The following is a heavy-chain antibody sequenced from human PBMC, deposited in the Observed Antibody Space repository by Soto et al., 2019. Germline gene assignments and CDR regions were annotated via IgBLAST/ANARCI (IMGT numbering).Heavy chain of an antibody. J-gene: IGHJ4*02. CDR3: ARTYYYDSSGYFDY. CDR1: GFTFISYG. V-gene: IGHV3-33*01. Sequence: PGGSLRLSCASSGFTFISYGMHWVRQAPGKGLEWVAVIWYDGSNKYYADSVKGRFTISRDNSKNTLYLQMNSLRAEDTAVYYCARTYYYDSSGYFDYWGQGTLVTVSS. D-gene: IGHD3-22*01. CDR2: IWYDGSNK.